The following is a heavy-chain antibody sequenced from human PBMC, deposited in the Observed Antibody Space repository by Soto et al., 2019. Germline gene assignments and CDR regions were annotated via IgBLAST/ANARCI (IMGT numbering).Heavy chain of an antibody. J-gene: IGHJ5*02. CDR3: ARVFDCSSTSCYAVGNWFDP. V-gene: IGHV4-4*02. Sequence: PSETLSLTCAVSGGSISSSNWWSWVRQPPGKGLEWIGEIYHSGSTNYNPSLKSRVTISVDKSKNQFSLKLSSVTAADTAVYYCARVFDCSSTSCYAVGNWFDPWGQGTLVTVSS. CDR1: GGSISSSNW. D-gene: IGHD2-2*01. CDR2: IYHSGST.